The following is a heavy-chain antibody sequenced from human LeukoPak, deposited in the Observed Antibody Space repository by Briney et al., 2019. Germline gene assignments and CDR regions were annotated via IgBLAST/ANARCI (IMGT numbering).Heavy chain of an antibody. CDR1: GGSISSSSYY. J-gene: IGHJ5*02. V-gene: IGHV4-39*01. CDR2: IYYSGST. Sequence: SETLSLTCTVSGGSISSSSYYWGWNRQPPGKGLEWIGSIYYSGSTYYNPFLKSRVTISVDTSKNQFSLKLSSVTAADTAVYYCARRPAVPAMVTSWGQGTLVTVSS. D-gene: IGHD5-18*01. CDR3: ARRPAVPAMVTS.